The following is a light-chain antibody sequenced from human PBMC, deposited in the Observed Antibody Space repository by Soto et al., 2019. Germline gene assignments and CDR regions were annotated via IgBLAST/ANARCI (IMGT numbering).Light chain of an antibody. V-gene: IGLV1-40*01. Sequence: QSAPTQPLALYCAPVQRVTISCTGSSANIGAGYDVHWYQQLPGTAPTLLIYGNRNRPSGVPDRFSGSKSGTSASLAITGLQAEDEAEYYCQSYDSSLSGFYGFGTGTKVTVL. CDR2: GNR. CDR3: QSYDSSLSGFYG. J-gene: IGLJ1*01. CDR1: SANIGAGYD.